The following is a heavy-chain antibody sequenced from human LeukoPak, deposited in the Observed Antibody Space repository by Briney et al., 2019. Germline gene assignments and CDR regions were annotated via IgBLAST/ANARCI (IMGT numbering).Heavy chain of an antibody. J-gene: IGHJ4*02. Sequence: KPSGTLSLTCAVFGGSIGSNIWWSWVRQPPRKGLEWIGEIYHGGSTNFNPSFKSRVTISVDRSNNQFSLRLTSVTAADTAVYYCARGEEHGSGTVHFDYWGQGTLVTVSS. CDR1: GGSIGSNIW. CDR3: ARGEEHGSGTVHFDY. V-gene: IGHV4-4*02. D-gene: IGHD3-10*01. CDR2: IYHGGST.